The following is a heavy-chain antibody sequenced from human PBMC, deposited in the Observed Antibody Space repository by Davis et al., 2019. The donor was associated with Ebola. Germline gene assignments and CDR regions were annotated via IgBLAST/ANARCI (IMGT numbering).Heavy chain of an antibody. CDR3: ARAGRWLRSDY. V-gene: IGHV7-4-1*02. D-gene: IGHD5-12*01. CDR1: GYTFTSYA. CDR2: INTNTGNP. Sequence: ASVKVSCKASGYTFTSYAMNWVRQAPGQGLEWMGWINTNTGNPTYAQGFTGRFVFALDTSFTTAYLQISSLKAEDTAVYYCARAGRWLRSDYWGQGTLVTVSS. J-gene: IGHJ4*02.